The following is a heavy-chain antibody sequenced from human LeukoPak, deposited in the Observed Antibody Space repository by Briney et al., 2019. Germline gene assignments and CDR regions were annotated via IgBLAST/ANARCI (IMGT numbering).Heavy chain of an antibody. J-gene: IGHJ4*02. Sequence: PGGSLRLSYAASGFTFGSYAMTWVRQAPGKGLEWVSHISGSGGSTYHADSVKGRFTISRDNSKNTVYLQMNSLRAEDSAVYYCAKTTAGHSSARDPGWPVDYRGQGTLVTVSS. CDR2: ISGSGGST. CDR1: GFTFGSYA. CDR3: AKTTAGHSSARDPGWPVDY. V-gene: IGHV3-23*01. D-gene: IGHD4-11*01.